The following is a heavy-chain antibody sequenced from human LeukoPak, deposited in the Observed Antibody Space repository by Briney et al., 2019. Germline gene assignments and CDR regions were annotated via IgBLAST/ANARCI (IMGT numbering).Heavy chain of an antibody. D-gene: IGHD6-13*01. CDR3: ARDPSSSWPDAFDI. CDR1: GFTFSSYS. V-gene: IGHV3-21*01. J-gene: IGHJ3*02. Sequence: GGSLRLSCAASGFTFSSYSMNWVRQAPGKGLEWVSSISSGSSYIYYADSVKGRFTISRDNAKNSLYLQMNSLRAEDTAVYYCARDPSSSWPDAFDIWGQGTMVTVSS. CDR2: ISSGSSYI.